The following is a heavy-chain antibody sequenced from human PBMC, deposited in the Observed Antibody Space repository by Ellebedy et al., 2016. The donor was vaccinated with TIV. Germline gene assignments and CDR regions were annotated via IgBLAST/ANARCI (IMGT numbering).Heavy chain of an antibody. Sequence: GESLKISCTASGFTFSSHAMHWVRQAPGKGLEWVALIRFDGNNQSYADSVKGRFTISRDNSKNTLYLQMNSLRAEDTAVYYCAKLDGNGYGRDYFDYWGQGTLVTVSS. CDR2: IRFDGNNQ. CDR1: GFTFSSHA. J-gene: IGHJ4*02. CDR3: AKLDGNGYGRDYFDY. V-gene: IGHV3-30*02. D-gene: IGHD3-22*01.